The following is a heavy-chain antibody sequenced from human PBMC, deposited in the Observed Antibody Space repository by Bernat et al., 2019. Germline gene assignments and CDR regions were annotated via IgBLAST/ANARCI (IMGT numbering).Heavy chain of an antibody. D-gene: IGHD6-13*01. CDR2: INAGNGNT. V-gene: IGHV1-3*01. CDR1: GYTFTSYP. Sequence: QVQLVQSGAEVKKPGASVKVSCKASGYTFTSYPMHWVRQAPGQRLEWMGWINAGNGNTKYSQKFQGRVTITRDTSASTAYMELSSLRSEDTAVYYCARDHPLEQLVLDYWGQGTLVTVSS. J-gene: IGHJ4*02. CDR3: ARDHPLEQLVLDY.